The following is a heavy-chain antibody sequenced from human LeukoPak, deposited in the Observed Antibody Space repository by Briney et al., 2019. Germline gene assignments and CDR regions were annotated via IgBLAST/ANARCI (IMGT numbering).Heavy chain of an antibody. D-gene: IGHD2-15*01. CDR1: GYTFTDYG. J-gene: IGHJ4*02. V-gene: IGHV1-18*01. CDR2: ISGYNGNK. Sequence: GASVKVSCKASGYTFTDYGITWVRQAPGQGLEWMGWISGYNGNKNYVQSFQGRVTMTADRSTSTAYMELRRLTSDDTAIYYCATDIHPGLGSGASCCFDFWGQGTLVTVSS. CDR3: ATDIHPGLGSGASCCFDF.